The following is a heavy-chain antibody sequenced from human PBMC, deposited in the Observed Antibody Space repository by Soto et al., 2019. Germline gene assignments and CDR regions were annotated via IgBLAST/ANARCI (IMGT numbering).Heavy chain of an antibody. CDR2: ISWNSGSI. J-gene: IGHJ3*02. V-gene: IGHV3-9*01. CDR3: EKDRGSIAVAGAAFDI. D-gene: IGHD6-19*01. CDR1: GFTFDDYA. Sequence: EVQLVESGGGLVQPGRALRLSCSAAGFTFDDYAMHWVRQAPGKGLEWVSGISWNSGSIGYADSVKGRFTISRDNTKNSLYLQMNSLRAEDTALYYCEKDRGSIAVAGAAFDIWGQGTMVTVSS.